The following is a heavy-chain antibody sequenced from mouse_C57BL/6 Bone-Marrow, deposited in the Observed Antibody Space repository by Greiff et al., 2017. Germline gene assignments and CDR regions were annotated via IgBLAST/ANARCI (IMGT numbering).Heavy chain of an antibody. J-gene: IGHJ2*01. CDR3: ASSGANCDLLDY. CDR1: GYSFTSYW. Sequence: QVQLKQPGAELVKPGASVKMSCKASGYSFTSYWITWVKQRPGQGLEWIGDIYPGSGSTNYNEKFKSKATLTVDTSSSTAYMQLSSLTSEDSAVYYCASSGANCDLLDYWGQGTPLTVSS. D-gene: IGHD4-1*01. V-gene: IGHV1-55*01. CDR2: IYPGSGST.